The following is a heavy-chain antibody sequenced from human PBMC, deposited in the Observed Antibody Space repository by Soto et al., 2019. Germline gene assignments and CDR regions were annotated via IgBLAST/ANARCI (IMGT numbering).Heavy chain of an antibody. J-gene: IGHJ4*02. V-gene: IGHV3-53*01. CDR2: IYSGGST. CDR3: ARGHCTNRVCYFDY. Sequence: EVQLVESGGGLIQPGWSLRLSCAASGFTVSSNYMSWVRQAPGKGLEWVSVIYSGGSTYYADSVKGRFTISRDNSKNTLYLQMNSLRAEDTAVYYCARGHCTNRVCYFDYWGQGTLVTVSS. CDR1: GFTVSSNY. D-gene: IGHD2-8*01.